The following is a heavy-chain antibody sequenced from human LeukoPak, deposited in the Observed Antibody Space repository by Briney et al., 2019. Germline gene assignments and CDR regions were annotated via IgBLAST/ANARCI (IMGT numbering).Heavy chain of an antibody. V-gene: IGHV4-39*02. CDR3: ASRPPDYGDLFDY. CDR2: IYYSGST. Sequence: PSETLSLTCTVSGDSISSYNYFWGWIRQPPGKGLEWIGTIYYSGSTYYNPSLKSRVTISVDTSKNHFSLRLSSVTAADTAVYYCASRPPDYGDLFDYWGQGTLVTVSS. CDR1: GDSISSYNYF. D-gene: IGHD4-17*01. J-gene: IGHJ4*02.